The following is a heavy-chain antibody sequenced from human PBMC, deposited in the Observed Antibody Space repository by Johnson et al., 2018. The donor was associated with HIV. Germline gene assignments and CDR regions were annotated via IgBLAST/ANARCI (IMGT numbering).Heavy chain of an antibody. CDR3: AKDLSTAYYDSSEDTFDI. CDR2: ISYDGSKT. CDR1: GFTFSSYA. D-gene: IGHD3-22*01. J-gene: IGHJ3*02. Sequence: QVQLVESGGGVVQPGRSLRLSCAASGFTFSSYAMHWVRQAPGKGLEWVAVISYDGSKTYHADSVKGRFTISRDNSKNTLYLQMNSLRAEDTAVYYCAKDLSTAYYDSSEDTFDIWGQGTMVTVSS. V-gene: IGHV3-30*04.